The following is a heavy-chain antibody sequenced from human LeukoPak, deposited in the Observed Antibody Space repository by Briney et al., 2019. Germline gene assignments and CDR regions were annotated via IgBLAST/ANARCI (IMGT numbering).Heavy chain of an antibody. Sequence: GRSLRLSCAASGFTFSIYGMHWVRQAPGKGLEWVAVISYHGNNKYYADSVKGRFTISRDNSKNTLYLQMNSLRAEDTAVYYCARCPESSGYYYELDSWGQGTLVTVSS. CDR3: ARCPESSGYYYELDS. V-gene: IGHV3-30*03. CDR1: GFTFSIYG. D-gene: IGHD3-22*01. CDR2: ISYHGNNK. J-gene: IGHJ4*02.